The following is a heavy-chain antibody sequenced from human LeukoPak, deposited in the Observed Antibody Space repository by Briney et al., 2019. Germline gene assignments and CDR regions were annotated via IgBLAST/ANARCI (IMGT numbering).Heavy chain of an antibody. CDR3: ARCGMPYYYYYMDV. CDR1: GFTFSSYS. J-gene: IGHJ6*03. V-gene: IGHV3-21*01. CDR2: ISTSSIYI. Sequence: GGSLRLSCAASGFTFSSYSMNWVRQAPGKGLEWVSSISTSSIYIYYADSVKGRFTISRGNAKNSLYLQMNSLRAEDTAVYYCARCGMPYYYYYMDVWGKGTTVTLSS. D-gene: IGHD2-2*01.